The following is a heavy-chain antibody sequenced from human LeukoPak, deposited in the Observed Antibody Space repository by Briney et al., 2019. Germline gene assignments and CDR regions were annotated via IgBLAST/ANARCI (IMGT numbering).Heavy chain of an antibody. V-gene: IGHV3-23*01. J-gene: IGHJ5*02. Sequence: GGSLRLSCAASGFTFSSYAMSWVRQAPGKGLEWVSAISGSGGSTYYADSAKGRFTISRDNSKNTLYLQMNSLRAEDTAVYYCAKADWEDYYGSGSYYRTWGQGTLVTVSS. D-gene: IGHD3-10*01. CDR3: AKADWEDYYGSGSYYRT. CDR1: GFTFSSYA. CDR2: ISGSGGST.